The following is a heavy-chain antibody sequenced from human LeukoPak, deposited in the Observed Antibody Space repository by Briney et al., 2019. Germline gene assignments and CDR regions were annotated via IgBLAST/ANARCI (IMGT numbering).Heavy chain of an antibody. CDR3: ARVEMTTMPTYYFDY. V-gene: IGHV5-51*01. J-gene: IGHJ4*02. CDR2: VYPGNSDT. D-gene: IGHD5-24*01. CDR1: GYMFTTYW. Sequence: GESLKISCRGSGYMFTTYWIAWVRQMPGKGLEWMGIVYPGNSDTTYSPSFQGQVTISADKSLNTAYLQWSSLEASDTAMYYCARVEMTTMPTYYFDYWGQGSLITVSS.